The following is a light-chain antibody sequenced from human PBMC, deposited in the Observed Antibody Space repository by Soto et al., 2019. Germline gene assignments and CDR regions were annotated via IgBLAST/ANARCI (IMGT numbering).Light chain of an antibody. V-gene: IGKV1-5*03. CDR1: QSISNW. Sequence: DIQMTQSPSTLSASVGDTVTITCRASQSISNWLAWYQQKPGQAPKLLIHEASTLEIGVPSRFSGSGSGTEFTLTSSSLQPDDFATFYCQQYDRFPYTFGQGTKLEIK. J-gene: IGKJ2*01. CDR3: QQYDRFPYT. CDR2: EAS.